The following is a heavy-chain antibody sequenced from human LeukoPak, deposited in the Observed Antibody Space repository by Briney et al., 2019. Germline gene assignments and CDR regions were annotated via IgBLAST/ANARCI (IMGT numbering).Heavy chain of an antibody. Sequence: GGSLRLSCAASGFTFSTYSMNWVRQAPGKGLEWVSYISSSSNRIYYADSVKGRFTISRDNAKNSLYLQMNGLRAEDTAVYYCARADCTSTNCYSLGTFDIWGRGTMVTVPS. CDR1: GFTFSTYS. V-gene: IGHV3-48*01. D-gene: IGHD2-2*02. J-gene: IGHJ3*02. CDR2: ISSSSNRI. CDR3: ARADCTSTNCYSLGTFDI.